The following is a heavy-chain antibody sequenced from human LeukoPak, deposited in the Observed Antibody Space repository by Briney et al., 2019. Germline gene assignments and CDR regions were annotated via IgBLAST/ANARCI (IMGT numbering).Heavy chain of an antibody. CDR1: GGSISSYY. J-gene: IGHJ6*03. CDR3: ARELWYYYDSSGSYYYYYMDV. V-gene: IGHV4-4*07. D-gene: IGHD3-22*01. CDR2: IYTSGST. Sequence: PSETLSLTCTVSGGSISSYYWSWIRQPAGKGLEWIGRIYTSGSTNYNPPLKSRVTMSVDTSKNQFSLKLSSVTAADTAVYYCARELWYYYDSSGSYYYYYMDVWGKGTTVTVSS.